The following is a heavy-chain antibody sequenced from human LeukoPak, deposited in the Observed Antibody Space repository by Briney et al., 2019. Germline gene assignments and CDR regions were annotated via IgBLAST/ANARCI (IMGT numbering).Heavy chain of an antibody. CDR1: GFTFTSSA. V-gene: IGHV1-58*01. Sequence: GTSVKVSCKASGFTFTSSAVQWVRQARGQRLEWIGWIVVGSGNTNYAQKFQERVTITRDMSISTAYMELSSLRSEDTAVYYCAADRYYYGSGSYYRWYFDLWGRGTLVTVSS. CDR3: AADRYYYGSGSYYRWYFDL. D-gene: IGHD3-10*01. CDR2: IVVGSGNT. J-gene: IGHJ2*01.